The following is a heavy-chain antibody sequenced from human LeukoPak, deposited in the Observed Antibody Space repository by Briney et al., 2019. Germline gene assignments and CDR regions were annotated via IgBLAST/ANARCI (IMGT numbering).Heavy chain of an antibody. V-gene: IGHV6-1*01. CDR1: GDSVSSNSAA. Sequence: SQTLSLTFVISGDSVSSNSAAWNWIRQSPSRGLEWLGRTYYRPQWYNDYAVSVKRRITISPDTSKNQFSLQLNSVTPEDTAVYYCARGAARDTAVPLDYWGQGTLVTVSS. CDR3: ARGAARDTAVPLDY. CDR2: TYYRPQWYN. J-gene: IGHJ4*02. D-gene: IGHD5-18*01.